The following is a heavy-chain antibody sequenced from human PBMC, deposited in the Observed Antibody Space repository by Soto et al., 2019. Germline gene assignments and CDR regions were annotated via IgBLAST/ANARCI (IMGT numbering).Heavy chain of an antibody. CDR3: ASQGTYCRSSSCRYTRSWSDP. Sequence: ASVKVSCKASGYTFTGYYMHWVRQAPGQGLEWMGWINPNSGDTNYAQKFQGRVTMTRDTSISTAYMELSRLRSDDTAVYYCASQGTYCRSSSCRYTRSWSDPCGKGILGTVS. V-gene: IGHV1-2*02. CDR2: INPNSGDT. J-gene: IGHJ5*02. D-gene: IGHD2-2*01. CDR1: GYTFTGYY.